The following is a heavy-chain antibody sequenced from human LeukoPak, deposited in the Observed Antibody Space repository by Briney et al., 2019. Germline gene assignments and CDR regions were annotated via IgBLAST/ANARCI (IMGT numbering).Heavy chain of an antibody. V-gene: IGHV3-30*03. J-gene: IGHJ4*02. D-gene: IGHD4-17*01. CDR1: GFTFSSYS. CDR3: AREHPTYGDYDY. CDR2: ISYDGSNK. Sequence: HPGGSLRLSCAASGFTFSSYSMHWVRQAPGKGLEWVAVISYDGSNKYYADSVKGRFTISRDNSKNTLYLQMNSLRAGDTAVYYCAREHPTYGDYDYWGQGTLVTVSS.